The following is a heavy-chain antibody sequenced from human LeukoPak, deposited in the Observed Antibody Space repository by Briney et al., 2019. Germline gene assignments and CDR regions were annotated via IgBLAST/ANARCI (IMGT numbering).Heavy chain of an antibody. CDR1: GYTFTSYD. V-gene: IGHV1-8*01. J-gene: IGHJ4*02. CDR2: MNPNSGNT. CDR3: ARDLIAAAGSD. Sequence: GASVKVSCKASGYTFTSYDINWVRQATGQGLEWMGWMNPNSGNTGYAQKFRGRVTMTRNTSISTAYMELSSLRSEDTAVYYCARDLIAAAGSDWGQGTLVTVSS. D-gene: IGHD6-13*01.